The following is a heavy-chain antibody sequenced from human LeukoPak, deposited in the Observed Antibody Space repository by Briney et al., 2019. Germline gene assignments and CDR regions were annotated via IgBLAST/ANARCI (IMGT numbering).Heavy chain of an antibody. CDR3: ARGYGPWVYYGMDV. CDR2: ISGGGGST. D-gene: IGHD5-18*01. J-gene: IGHJ6*02. Sequence: PGGSLRLSCAASGFTFTSYSMNWVRQAPGKGLEWVSTISGGGGSTYYADSVKGRFTISRDNSKNTLYLQMNSLRGEDTAVYYCARGYGPWVYYGMDVWGQGTTVTVSS. CDR1: GFTFTSYS. V-gene: IGHV3-23*01.